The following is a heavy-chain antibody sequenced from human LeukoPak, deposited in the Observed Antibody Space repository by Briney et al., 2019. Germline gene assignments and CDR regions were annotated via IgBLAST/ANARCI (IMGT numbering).Heavy chain of an antibody. CDR2: INHSGST. J-gene: IGHJ6*04. CDR1: GGSFSGYY. V-gene: IGHV4-34*01. D-gene: IGHD3-10*01. Sequence: SETLSPTCAVYGGSFSGYYWSWIRQPPGKGLEWIGEINHSGSTNYNPSLKSRVTISVDTSKNQFSLKLSSVTAADTAVYYCARGPSSTMVRGGLDVWGKGTTVTVSS. CDR3: ARGPSSTMVRGGLDV.